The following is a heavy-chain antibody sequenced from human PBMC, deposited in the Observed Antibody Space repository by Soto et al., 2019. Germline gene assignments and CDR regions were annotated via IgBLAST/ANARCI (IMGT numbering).Heavy chain of an antibody. CDR3: ARYGVAAKWPYGMDV. Sequence: GASVKVSCKASGYTFTGYGSSWVRQAPGQGLEWMGWISAYNGNTNYAQKLQGRVTMTTDTSTSTAYMELRSLRSDDTAVYYCARYGVAAKWPYGMDVWGQRTTVTVSS. D-gene: IGHD3-10*01. J-gene: IGHJ6*02. V-gene: IGHV1-18*01. CDR1: GYTFTGYG. CDR2: ISAYNGNT.